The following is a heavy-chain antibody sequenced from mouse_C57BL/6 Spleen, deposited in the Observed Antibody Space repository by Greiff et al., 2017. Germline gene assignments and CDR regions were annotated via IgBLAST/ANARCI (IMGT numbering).Heavy chain of an antibody. CDR2: IDPSDSYT. D-gene: IGHD1-1*02. J-gene: IGHJ4*01. CDR1: GYTFTSYW. CDR3: ARYGYDAMDY. V-gene: IGHV1-69*01. Sequence: QVQLKQPGAELVMPGASVKLSCKASGYTFTSYWMHWVKQRPGQGLEWIGEIDPSDSYTNYNQKFKGKSTLTVDKSSSTAYMQLSSLTSEDSAVYYCARYGYDAMDYWGQGTSVTVSS.